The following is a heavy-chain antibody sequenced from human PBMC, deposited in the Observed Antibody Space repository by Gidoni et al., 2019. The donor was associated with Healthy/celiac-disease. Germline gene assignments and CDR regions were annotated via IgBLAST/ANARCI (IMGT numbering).Heavy chain of an antibody. CDR1: GFTFSSHG. V-gene: IGHV3-33*01. CDR2: IGYDGSNK. CDR3: ARDPVAYCGGDCYTDY. Sequence: QVQLVESGGGVVQPGRSLTLYCAASGFTFSSHGMHWVRQAPGKGLEWVAVIGYDGSNKYYADSVKGRFTISRDNSKNTLYLQMNSLRAEDTAVYYCARDPVAYCGGDCYTDYWGQGTLVTVSS. D-gene: IGHD2-21*02. J-gene: IGHJ4*02.